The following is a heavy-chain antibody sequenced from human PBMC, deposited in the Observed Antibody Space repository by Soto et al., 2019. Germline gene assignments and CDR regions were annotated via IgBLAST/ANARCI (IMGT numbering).Heavy chain of an antibody. CDR2: LFYSGST. Sequence: SETLSLTCTVSGGSVSSDGHYWSWIRQPPGKGLEWIGYLFYSGSTNYNPSLKSRVTISVGTSKKQFSLSLRSATAADTAVYYCARGDCIDGVCYIFDYWGQGTLVTVSS. J-gene: IGHJ4*02. CDR1: GGSVSSDGHY. D-gene: IGHD2-8*01. V-gene: IGHV4-61*08. CDR3: ARGDCIDGVCYIFDY.